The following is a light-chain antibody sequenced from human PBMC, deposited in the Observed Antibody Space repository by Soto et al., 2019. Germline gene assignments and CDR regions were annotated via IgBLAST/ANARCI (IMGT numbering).Light chain of an antibody. CDR2: GAS. CDR3: QQYGDSPT. CDR1: QSVRSSY. V-gene: IGKV3-20*01. J-gene: IGKJ4*01. Sequence: EIVLTQSPGTLSLSPGERATLSCRASQSVRSSYLAWYQQKPGQAPRLLIYGASSRATGIPDRFSGSGSGTDFTLTISRLEPEDVAVYYCQQYGDSPTFGGGTKVGIK.